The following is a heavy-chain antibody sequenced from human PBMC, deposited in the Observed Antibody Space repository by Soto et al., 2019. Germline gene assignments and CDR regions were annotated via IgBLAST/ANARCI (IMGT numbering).Heavy chain of an antibody. CDR1: GYTFTSFY. Sequence: QVQLVQSGAEVKNPGASVKVYCKASGYTFTSFYIHWVRHAPGQGLEWMSIINPNGGSTNYAQNLQGRVTLTRDTSTNTVYMELSSLRSEDTAVYYCARGLTSGDYWGQGTLVTVSS. V-gene: IGHV1-46*01. CDR2: INPNGGST. CDR3: ARGLTSGDY. J-gene: IGHJ4*02.